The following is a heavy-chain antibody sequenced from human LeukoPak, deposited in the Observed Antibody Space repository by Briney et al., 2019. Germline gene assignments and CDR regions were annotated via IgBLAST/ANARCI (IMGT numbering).Heavy chain of an antibody. V-gene: IGHV4-59*01. CDR3: ARDTSWYSGYDGGLDY. CDR2: IFHSVS. Sequence: SETLSLTCTVSGASISSYYWSWIRQSPGPGLEWIGYIFHSVSDYNPSLKSRVTISIDTSKNQFSLKLSSVTAADTAFYYCARDTSWYSGYDGGLDYWGQGTLVTVSS. J-gene: IGHJ4*02. CDR1: GASISSYY. D-gene: IGHD5-12*01.